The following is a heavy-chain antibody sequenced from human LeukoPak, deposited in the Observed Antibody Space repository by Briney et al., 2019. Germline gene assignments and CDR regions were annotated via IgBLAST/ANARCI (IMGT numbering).Heavy chain of an antibody. CDR3: AGLRWFGELGNWFDP. V-gene: IGHV4-34*01. D-gene: IGHD3-10*01. Sequence: SETLSLTCTAYTGSSSGYYWSWIRQPPGKGLEWIGEIHHSGNTDYNPSLKSRVTISVDTSKNQSSLKVTSVTAADTAVYYCAGLRWFGELGNWFDPWGQGTLVTVSS. J-gene: IGHJ5*02. CDR1: TGSSSGYY. CDR2: IHHSGNT.